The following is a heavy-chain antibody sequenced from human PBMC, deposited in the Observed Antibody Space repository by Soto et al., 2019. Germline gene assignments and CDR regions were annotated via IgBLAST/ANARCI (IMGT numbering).Heavy chain of an antibody. CDR1: GFTFSNAW. V-gene: IGHV3-15*01. J-gene: IGHJ2*01. D-gene: IGHD1-1*01. CDR2: IKSKTDGGTT. CDR3: TTDRENWNYWYFDL. Sequence: EVQLVESVGGLVTPGGSLRLSCAASGFTFSNAWMSWVRQAPGKGLAWVGRIKSKTDGGTTDYAAPVKGRFTISRDDSKNALYLQMNSLKAEDTAVYYCTTDRENWNYWYFDLCGRGTLVTVSS.